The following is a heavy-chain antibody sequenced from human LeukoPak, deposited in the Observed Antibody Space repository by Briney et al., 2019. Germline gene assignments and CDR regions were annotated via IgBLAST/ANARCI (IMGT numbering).Heavy chain of an antibody. D-gene: IGHD1-14*01. Sequence: GGSLRLSCAASGFTFSSFGMHWVRQAPGKGLEWVAVISYDGSNKYYADSVKGRFTISRDNSKNTLYLQMNSLRAEDTAVYYCARDLYHRRYFDYWGQGTLVTVSS. V-gene: IGHV3-30*03. CDR2: ISYDGSNK. CDR1: GFTFSSFG. J-gene: IGHJ4*02. CDR3: ARDLYHRRYFDY.